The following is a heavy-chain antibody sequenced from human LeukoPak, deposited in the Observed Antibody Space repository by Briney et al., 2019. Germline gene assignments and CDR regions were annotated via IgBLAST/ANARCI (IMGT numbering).Heavy chain of an antibody. D-gene: IGHD3-9*01. Sequence: SETLSLTCAVYGESFDGFYWNWIRQSPGKGLEWIGEINYSGMSDYNPALKSRVAISADSSKRPFSLDLTSVTAADTAVYYCAIRLATSRLATATTWFDPWGQGTLVSVSS. J-gene: IGHJ5*02. CDR2: INYSGMS. CDR1: GESFDGFY. V-gene: IGHV4-34*01. CDR3: AIRLATSRLATATTWFDP.